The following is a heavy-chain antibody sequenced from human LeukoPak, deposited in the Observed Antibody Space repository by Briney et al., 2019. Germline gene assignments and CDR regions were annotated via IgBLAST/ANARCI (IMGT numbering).Heavy chain of an antibody. V-gene: IGHV3-48*04. CDR3: APTTPDY. D-gene: IGHD4-11*01. J-gene: IGHJ4*02. CDR1: GFPFTLYN. CDR2: ISSSTNTI. Sequence: PPGGSLRLSCEVSGFPFTLYNMNWVRQAPGKGLEWLSYISSSTNTIYYADSVKGRFTISRDNAKNSLYLQMNSLRAEDTAVYYCAPTTPDYWGQGTLVTVSS.